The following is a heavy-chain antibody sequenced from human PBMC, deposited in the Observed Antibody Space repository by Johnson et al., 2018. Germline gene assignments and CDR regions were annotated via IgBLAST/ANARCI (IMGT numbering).Heavy chain of an antibody. CDR2: IYSGGST. J-gene: IGHJ6*03. D-gene: IGHD6-13*01. CDR1: GFTVSSNY. Sequence: VQLVETGGGLIQPGGSLRLSCAASGFTVSSNYMSWVRQAPGKGLEWVSVIYSGGSTYYADSVKGRFTISRDNSKNTLYLQMNSLRAEDTAVYYCARVWVAAVGYYYHYYMDVWGKGTTVTVSS. V-gene: IGHV3-53*02. CDR3: ARVWVAAVGYYYHYYMDV.